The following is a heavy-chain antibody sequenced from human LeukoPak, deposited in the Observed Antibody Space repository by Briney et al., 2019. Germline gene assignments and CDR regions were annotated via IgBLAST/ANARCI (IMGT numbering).Heavy chain of an antibody. Sequence: ASVKVSCTASGYTFTSYYMHWVRQAPGQGLEWMGIINPSGGSTSYAQKFQGRVTMTRDTSTSTVYMELSSLRSEDTAVYYCARDETADYYDSSGYFDYWGQGTLVTVSS. V-gene: IGHV1-46*01. CDR1: GYTFTSYY. D-gene: IGHD3-22*01. J-gene: IGHJ4*02. CDR3: ARDETADYYDSSGYFDY. CDR2: INPSGGST.